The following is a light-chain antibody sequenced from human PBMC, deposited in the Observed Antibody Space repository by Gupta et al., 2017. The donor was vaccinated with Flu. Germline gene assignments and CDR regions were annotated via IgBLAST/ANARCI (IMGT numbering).Light chain of an antibody. CDR2: RNN. CDR3: AAWDDSLSGSYVV. J-gene: IGLJ2*01. Sequence: QSVLTQPPSASGTPGQRVTISCSGSSSNIGSNYVYWYQQLPGTAPKLLIYRNNQRPSGGTDRCSGSKSGTSASMAISGLRSEDEAEDYCAAWDDSLSGSYVVFGGGTKLTVL. V-gene: IGLV1-47*01. CDR1: SSNIGSNY.